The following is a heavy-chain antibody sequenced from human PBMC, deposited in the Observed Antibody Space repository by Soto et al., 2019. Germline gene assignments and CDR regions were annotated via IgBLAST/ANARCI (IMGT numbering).Heavy chain of an antibody. CDR2: INSDGSST. CDR1: GFTFSSYW. CDR3: AGEDYDSSGYYDY. V-gene: IGHV3-74*01. Sequence: GGSLRLSCAASGFTFSSYWMHWVRQAPGKGLVWVSRINSDGSSTSYADSVKGRFTISRDNAKNMLYLQMNSLRAEDTAVYYCAGEDYDSSGYYDYWGQGTLVTVSS. D-gene: IGHD3-22*01. J-gene: IGHJ4*02.